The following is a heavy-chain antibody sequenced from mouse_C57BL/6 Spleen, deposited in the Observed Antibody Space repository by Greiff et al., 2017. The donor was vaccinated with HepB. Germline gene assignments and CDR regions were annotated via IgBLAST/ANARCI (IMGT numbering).Heavy chain of an antibody. Sequence: EVMLVESGGGLVQPGGSMKLSCVASGFTFSNYWMNWVRQSPEQGLEWVAQIRLKSDNYATHYAESVKGRFTISRDDSKSSVYLQMNNLRAEDTGIYYCTRGPFDYWGQGTTLTVSS. V-gene: IGHV6-3*01. CDR2: IRLKSDNYAT. CDR1: GFTFSNYW. J-gene: IGHJ2*01. CDR3: TRGPFDY.